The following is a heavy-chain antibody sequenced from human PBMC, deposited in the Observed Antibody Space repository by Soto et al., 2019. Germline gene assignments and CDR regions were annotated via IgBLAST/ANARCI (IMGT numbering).Heavy chain of an antibody. V-gene: IGHV3-48*02. CDR1: GFTFSSHH. Sequence: EVPLVESGGGLVKPGGSLRLSCVASGFTFSSHHMQWARQAPGKGLELVSYIRDNRATRYYADSVRGRFTISRDNAQNSVFLQMNSLRDEDTAVYYCGRDYRLDIDLWGQGTRVTVSS. D-gene: IGHD2-2*03. CDR2: IRDNRATR. CDR3: GRDYRLDIDL. J-gene: IGHJ3*01.